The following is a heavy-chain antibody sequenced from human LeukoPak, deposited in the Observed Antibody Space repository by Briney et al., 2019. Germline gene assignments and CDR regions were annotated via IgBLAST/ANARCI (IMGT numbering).Heavy chain of an antibody. V-gene: IGHV1-8*01. D-gene: IGHD3-22*01. J-gene: IGHJ4*02. CDR3: ARDGGDYYDSSGYFS. Sequence: ASVKVSCKASGYTFTSYDINWVRQATGHGLEWMGWMNPNSGNTGYAQKFQGRVTMTRNTSISTAYMELSSLRSEDTAVYYCARDGGDYYDSSGYFSWGQGTLVTVSS. CDR1: GYTFTSYD. CDR2: MNPNSGNT.